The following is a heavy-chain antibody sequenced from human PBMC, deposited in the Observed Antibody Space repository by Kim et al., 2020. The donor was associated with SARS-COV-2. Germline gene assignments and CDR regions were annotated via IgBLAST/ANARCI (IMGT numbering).Heavy chain of an antibody. CDR1: GGTFSSYA. J-gene: IGHJ4*02. V-gene: IGHV1-69*13. Sequence: SVKVSCKASGGTFSSYAISWVRQAPGQGLEWMGGIIPIFGTANYAQKFQGRVTITADESTSTAYMELSSLRSEDTAVYYCSRDPQFDYSIGFDYWGQGTLVTVSS. CDR3: SRDPQFDYSIGFDY. D-gene: IGHD4-4*01. CDR2: IIPIFGTA.